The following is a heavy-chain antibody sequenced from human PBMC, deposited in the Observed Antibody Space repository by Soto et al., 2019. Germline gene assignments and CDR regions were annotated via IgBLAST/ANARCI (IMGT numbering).Heavy chain of an antibody. CDR3: ARALWFGESPLDY. D-gene: IGHD3-10*01. CDR2: ISSSGSTI. J-gene: IGHJ4*02. Sequence: GGSLRLSCAASGFTFSDYYMSWIRQAPGKGLEWVSYISSSGSTIYYADSVKGRFTISRDNAKNSLYLQMNSLRAEDTAVYYCARALWFGESPLDYWGQGTLVTVSS. CDR1: GFTFSDYY. V-gene: IGHV3-11*01.